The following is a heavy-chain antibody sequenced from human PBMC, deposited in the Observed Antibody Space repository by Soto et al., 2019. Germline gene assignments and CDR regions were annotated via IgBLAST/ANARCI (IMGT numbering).Heavy chain of an antibody. CDR2: INPSGGST. D-gene: IGHD1-26*01. CDR3: ARSDGKWESVHDAFDI. V-gene: IGHV1-46*01. Sequence: QVQLVQSGAEVKKPGASVEVSCKASGYTFTSYYMHWVRQAPGQGLEWMGIINPSGGSTSYAQKFQGRVTMTRDTSTSTVYMELSSLRSEDTAVYYCARSDGKWESVHDAFDIWGQGTMVTVSS. J-gene: IGHJ3*02. CDR1: GYTFTSYY.